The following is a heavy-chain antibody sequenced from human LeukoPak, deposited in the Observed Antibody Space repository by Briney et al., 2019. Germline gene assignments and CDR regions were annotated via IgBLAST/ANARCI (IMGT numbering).Heavy chain of an antibody. V-gene: IGHV3-23*01. J-gene: IGHJ4*02. Sequence: GGSLRLSCAASGFTFSIYAMNWVRQAPAKGLEWVSTIGGGGPTTDYADSVKDRFTISRDNSKNTLYLQMNSLRAEDTAVYFCARGFLGGTDQYFDSWGQGTLVTVSS. CDR1: GFTFSIYA. CDR3: ARGFLGGTDQYFDS. CDR2: IGGGGPTT. D-gene: IGHD6-19*01.